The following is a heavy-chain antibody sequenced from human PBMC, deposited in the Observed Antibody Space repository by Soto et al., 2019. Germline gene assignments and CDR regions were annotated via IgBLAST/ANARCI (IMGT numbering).Heavy chain of an antibody. Sequence: SETLSLTCTVSGGSINSGDYSWTWIRQPPGKGLEWIGYIYHTGTTYYNTSLKSRVTISVDTSKNQFSLKLSSVTAADTAVYYCARPHGGSSGWDNWFDPWGQGTLVTVSS. CDR2: IYHTGTT. CDR1: GGSINSGDYS. V-gene: IGHV4-30-2*01. J-gene: IGHJ5*02. CDR3: ARPHGGSSGWDNWFDP. D-gene: IGHD6-25*01.